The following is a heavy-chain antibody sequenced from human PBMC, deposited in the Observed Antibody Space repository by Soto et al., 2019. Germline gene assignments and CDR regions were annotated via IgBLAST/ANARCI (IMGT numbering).Heavy chain of an antibody. CDR1: GGSISSGGYY. CDR3: ARIDPVIRYFDY. Sequence: SETLSLTCTVSGGSISSGGYYWSWIRQHPGKGLEWIGYIYYSGSTYYNPSLKSRVTISVDTSKNQFSLKLSSVTAADTAVYYCARIDPVIRYFDYWGQGTLVTVSS. CDR2: IYYSGST. V-gene: IGHV4-31*03. D-gene: IGHD3-9*01. J-gene: IGHJ4*02.